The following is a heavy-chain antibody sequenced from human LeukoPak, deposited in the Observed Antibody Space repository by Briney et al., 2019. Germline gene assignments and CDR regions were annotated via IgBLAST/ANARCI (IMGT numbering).Heavy chain of an antibody. CDR1: GYTFTSYD. V-gene: IGHV1-8*01. J-gene: IGHJ4*02. CDR2: MSPNSGNT. Sequence: GASVKVSCKASGYTFTSYDINWVRQATGQGSEWMGWMSPNSGNTGYAQKFQGRVTMTRSTSMSTAYMELSSLRSEDTAVYYCARGPPNWGYDYWGQGTLVTVSS. CDR3: ARGPPNWGYDY. D-gene: IGHD7-27*01.